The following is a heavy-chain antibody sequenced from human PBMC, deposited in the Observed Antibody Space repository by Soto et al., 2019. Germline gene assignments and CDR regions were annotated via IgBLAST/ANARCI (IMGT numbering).Heavy chain of an antibody. Sequence: QVQLQESGPGLVKPSQTLSLTCTVSGGSISSGGYYWTWIRQHPGKGLEWIGYNYYSGITYYNPSLKSRVTISIDTSKNTFSLKLSSVTAADTAVYYCARGSSIAGLYYGMDVWGQGTTVTVSS. D-gene: IGHD6-6*01. J-gene: IGHJ6*02. CDR2: NYYSGIT. CDR1: GGSISSGGYY. V-gene: IGHV4-31*03. CDR3: ARGSSIAGLYYGMDV.